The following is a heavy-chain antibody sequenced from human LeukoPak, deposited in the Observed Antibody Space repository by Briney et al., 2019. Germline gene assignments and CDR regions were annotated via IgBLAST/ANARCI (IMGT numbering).Heavy chain of an antibody. D-gene: IGHD6-19*01. J-gene: IGHJ4*02. CDR3: ARNKFSSGWHFDY. CDR2: IYYSGST. Sequence: PSETLSLTCTVSGGSISSSSYYWGWIRQPPGKGLEWIGSIYYSGSTYYNPSLKSRVTISVDTSKNQFSLKLSSVTAADTAVYYCARNKFSSGWHFDYWGQGTLVTVSS. V-gene: IGHV4-39*07. CDR1: GGSISSSSYY.